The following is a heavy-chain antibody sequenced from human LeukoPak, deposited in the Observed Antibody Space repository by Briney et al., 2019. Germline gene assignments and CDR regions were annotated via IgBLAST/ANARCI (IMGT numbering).Heavy chain of an antibody. CDR3: ARDSFSYFDY. CDR2: IYYSGST. Sequence: SETLSLTCTVSGGSISSYYWSWLRQPPGKGLEWIGYIYYSGSTNYNPSLKSRVTISVDTSKNKFPLKLSSVTAADTAVYYCARDSFSYFDYWGQGTLVTVSS. CDR1: GGSISSYY. J-gene: IGHJ4*02. D-gene: IGHD3-16*01. V-gene: IGHV4-59*01.